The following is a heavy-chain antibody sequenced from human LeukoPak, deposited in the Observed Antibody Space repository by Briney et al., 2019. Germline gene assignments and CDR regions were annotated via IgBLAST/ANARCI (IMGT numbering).Heavy chain of an antibody. CDR2: IIPIFGTA. CDR3: ARGTPRGLGCSSTSCYSDPWFDP. V-gene: IGHV1-69*13. Sequence: SVKVSCKASGGTFSSYAISWVRQAPGQGLEWMGGIIPIFGTANYAQKFQGRVTITADESTSTAYMELSSLRSEDTAVYYCARGTPRGLGCSSTSCYSDPWFDPWGQGTLVTVSS. D-gene: IGHD2-2*01. J-gene: IGHJ5*02. CDR1: GGTFSSYA.